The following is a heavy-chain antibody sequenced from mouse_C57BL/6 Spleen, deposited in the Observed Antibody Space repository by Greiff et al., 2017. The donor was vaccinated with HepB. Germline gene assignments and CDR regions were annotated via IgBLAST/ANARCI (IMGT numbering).Heavy chain of an antibody. J-gene: IGHJ1*03. CDR1: GFSLTSYA. V-gene: IGHV2-9-1*01. Sequence: VKLMESGPGLVAPSQSLSITCTVSGFSLTSYAISWVRQPPGKGLEWLGVIWTGGGTNYNSALKSRLSISKDNSKSQVFLKMNSLQTDDTARYYCASLGSSYEGWYFDVWGTGTTVTVSS. D-gene: IGHD1-1*01. CDR2: IWTGGGT. CDR3: ASLGSSYEGWYFDV.